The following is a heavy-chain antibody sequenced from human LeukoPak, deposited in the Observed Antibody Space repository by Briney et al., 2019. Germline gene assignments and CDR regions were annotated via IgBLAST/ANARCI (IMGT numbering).Heavy chain of an antibody. CDR1: GGTFSSYA. V-gene: IGHV1-69*13. Sequence: SVKVSCKASGGTFSSYAISWVRQAPGQGLEWMGGIIPIFGTANYAQKFQGRVTITADESTSTAYMELSSLRSEDTAVYYCARMYYYDSSGYYGVEDPFDYWGQGTLATVSS. CDR3: ARMYYYDSSGYYGVEDPFDY. J-gene: IGHJ4*02. CDR2: IIPIFGTA. D-gene: IGHD3-22*01.